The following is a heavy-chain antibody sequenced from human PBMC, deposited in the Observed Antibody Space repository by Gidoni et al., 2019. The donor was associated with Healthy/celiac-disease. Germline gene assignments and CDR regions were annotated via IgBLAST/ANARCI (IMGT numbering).Heavy chain of an antibody. Sequence: QVPLQQWGAGLLKPSETLSLTCAVYGGSFSGYYWNWIRQSQGKGLEWIGEINYSGGTNYNPSLKSRVTMSVDTSKNQFSLNLSSLTAADTAVYYCARSNDYGDYYRYYFDSWGQGTLVSVSS. CDR1: GGSFSGYY. V-gene: IGHV4-34*01. CDR2: INYSGGT. J-gene: IGHJ4*02. CDR3: ARSNDYGDYYRYYFDS. D-gene: IGHD4-17*01.